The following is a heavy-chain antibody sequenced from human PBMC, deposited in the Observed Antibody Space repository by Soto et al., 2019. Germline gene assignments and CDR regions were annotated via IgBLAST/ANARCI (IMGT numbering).Heavy chain of an antibody. CDR2: FDPEDGET. J-gene: IGHJ4*02. D-gene: IGHD1-7*01. CDR3: ATAANWNFPRVFDY. V-gene: IGHV1-24*01. Sequence: ASVKVSCKVSGYTLTELSMHWVRQAPGKGLEWMGGFDPEDGETIYAQKFQGRVTMTEDTSTDTAYMELSSLRSEDTAVYYCATAANWNFPRVFDYWGQGTLVTVS. CDR1: GYTLTELS.